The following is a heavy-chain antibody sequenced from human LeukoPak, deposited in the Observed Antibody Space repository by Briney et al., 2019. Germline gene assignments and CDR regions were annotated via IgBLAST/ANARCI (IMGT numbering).Heavy chain of an antibody. Sequence: SETLSLTSAVYGGSFSDYYWSWIRQPPGRGLEWVGEIRHREGTNYNSSLKSRVTISIDMSKNQFSLKLSSVTAADTAVYYCARHPGGDYYDSSGYYLDYWGQGPLVTVSS. CDR3: ARHPGGDYYDSSGYYLDY. J-gene: IGHJ4*02. CDR1: GGSFSDYY. D-gene: IGHD3-22*01. V-gene: IGHV4-34*01. CDR2: IRHREGT.